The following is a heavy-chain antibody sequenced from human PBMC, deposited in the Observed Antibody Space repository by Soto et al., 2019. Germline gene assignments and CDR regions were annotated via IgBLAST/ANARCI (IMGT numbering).Heavy chain of an antibody. Sequence: GGSLRLSCAASGFTFSSYGMHWVRQAPGKGLEWVAVIWYDGSNKYYADSVKGRFTISRDNSKNTLYLQMNSLRAEDTAVYYCAGGMTWYYYGMDVWGQGTTVTVSS. J-gene: IGHJ6*02. D-gene: IGHD3-16*01. V-gene: IGHV3-33*01. CDR3: AGGMTWYYYGMDV. CDR2: IWYDGSNK. CDR1: GFTFSSYG.